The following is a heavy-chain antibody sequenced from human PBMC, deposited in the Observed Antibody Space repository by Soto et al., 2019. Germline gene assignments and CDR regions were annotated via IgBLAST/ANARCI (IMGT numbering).Heavy chain of an antibody. CDR3: ARGVRDSSSWYSQRPHAFDI. V-gene: IGHV4-59*01. Sequence: QVQLQESGPGLVKPSETLSLTCTVSGGSISSYYWSWIRQPPGKGLEWIGYIYYSGSTNYNPSLKSRVTVSVDTSKNQFSLKLSSVTAADTAVYYCARGVRDSSSWYSQRPHAFDIWGQGTMVTVSS. CDR1: GGSISSYY. J-gene: IGHJ3*02. D-gene: IGHD6-13*01. CDR2: IYYSGST.